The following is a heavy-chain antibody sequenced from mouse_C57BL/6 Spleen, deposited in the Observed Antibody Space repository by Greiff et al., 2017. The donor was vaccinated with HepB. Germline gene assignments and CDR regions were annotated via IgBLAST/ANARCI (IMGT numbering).Heavy chain of an antibody. J-gene: IGHJ2*01. CDR3: ARTTAQAYYFDY. CDR1: GYTFTSYW. V-gene: IGHV1-55*01. CDR2: IYPGSGST. D-gene: IGHD3-2*02. Sequence: QVQLQQPGAELVKPGASVKMSCKASGYTFTSYWITWVKQRPGQGLEWIGDIYPGSGSTNYNEKFKGKATLTVDTSSSTAYMQLSSLTSEDSAVYYCARTTAQAYYFDYWGQGTTLTVSS.